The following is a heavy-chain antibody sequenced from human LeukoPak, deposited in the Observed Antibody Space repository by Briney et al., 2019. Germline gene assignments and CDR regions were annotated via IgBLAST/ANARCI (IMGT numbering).Heavy chain of an antibody. D-gene: IGHD3-10*01. CDR1: GFTFSSYG. V-gene: IGHV3-30*02. CDR2: IRYDGSNK. CDR3: AKTPITMVRGVIITEPDYFDY. Sequence: GGSLRLSCAASGFTFSSYGMHWVRQAPGKGLEWVAFIRYDGSNKYYADSVKGRFTISRDNSKNTLYLQMNSLRAEDTAVYYCAKTPITMVRGVIITEPDYFDYWGQGTLVTVSS. J-gene: IGHJ4*02.